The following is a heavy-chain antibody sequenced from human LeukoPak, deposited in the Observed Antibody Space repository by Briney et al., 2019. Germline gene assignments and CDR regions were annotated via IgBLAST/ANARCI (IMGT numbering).Heavy chain of an antibody. V-gene: IGHV4-34*01. J-gene: IGHJ4*02. CDR1: GFTVRSKY. Sequence: KAGGSLRLSCAASGFTVRSKYMSWVRQAPGKGLEWIGEINHSGSTNYNPSLKSRVTISVDTSKNQFSLKLSSVTAADTAVYYCARGRLPLDTAMVTWGQGTLVTVSS. CDR2: INHSGST. D-gene: IGHD5-18*01. CDR3: ARGRLPLDTAMVT.